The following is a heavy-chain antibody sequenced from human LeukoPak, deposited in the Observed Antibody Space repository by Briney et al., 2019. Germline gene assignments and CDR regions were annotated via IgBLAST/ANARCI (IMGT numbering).Heavy chain of an antibody. V-gene: IGHV4-31*03. D-gene: IGHD6-6*01. CDR2: IYYSGTS. CDR1: GGSISSSGYY. CDR3: ARIERSSYSLGFDY. J-gene: IGHJ4*02. Sequence: PSETLSLTCTVSGGSISSSGYYWCWLRPHPGKRLGWIGHIYYSGTSFYNPSLTSRVSISVDTSENQLSLKLASVNDADTAGYDCARIERSSYSLGFDYWGQGTLVTVSS.